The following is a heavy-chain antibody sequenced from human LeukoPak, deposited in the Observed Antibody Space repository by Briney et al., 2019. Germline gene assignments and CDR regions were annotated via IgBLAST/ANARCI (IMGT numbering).Heavy chain of an antibody. V-gene: IGHV3-11*04. D-gene: IGHD3-3*01. CDR3: ARDRADFWSAEYDY. J-gene: IGHJ4*02. Sequence: GGSLRLSCAASGFTFSDYYMSWIRQAPGKRLEWGSYISSSGSTIYYADSVKGRFTISRDNAKNSLYLQTHSLSAEDTAVYYCARDRADFWSAEYDYWGQGTLVTVSS. CDR1: GFTFSDYY. CDR2: ISSSGSTI.